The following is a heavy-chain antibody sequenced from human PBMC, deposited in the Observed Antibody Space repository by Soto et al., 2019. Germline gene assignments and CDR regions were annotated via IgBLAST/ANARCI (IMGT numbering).Heavy chain of an antibody. CDR2: LSGSGSNT. Sequence: EVQLLESGGGLVQPGGSLRLSCAASGFTFSTYAMSWVRQAPGQGLAWVSGLSGSGSNTSYPDSVKGRFTISRDTSKSTLYLQRNSLRADDTAVYYRATPDASGRGNLKTYFDQWGQGPLVTVSS. V-gene: IGHV3-23*01. CDR1: GFTFSTYA. CDR3: ATPDASGRGNLKTYFDQ. D-gene: IGHD5-12*01. J-gene: IGHJ4*02.